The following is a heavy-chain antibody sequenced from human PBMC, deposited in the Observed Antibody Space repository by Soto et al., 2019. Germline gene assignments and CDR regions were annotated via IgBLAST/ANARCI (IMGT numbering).Heavy chain of an antibody. V-gene: IGHV3-23*01. D-gene: IGHD2-8*02. J-gene: IGHJ2*01. CDR3: ARDRFTSAIRKHWRFDF. CDR1: GFNFVNYA. CDR2: IGGGEGIT. Sequence: EVKLLESGGDLVQPGGSLRLSCVTSGFNFVNYAMSWVRQAPGKGPEWVSSIGGGEGITYYADSVRGRFTISRDSSTNTVFLQMKDLRGEDTAIYVCARDRFTSAIRKHWRFDFWGRGTRVSVSS.